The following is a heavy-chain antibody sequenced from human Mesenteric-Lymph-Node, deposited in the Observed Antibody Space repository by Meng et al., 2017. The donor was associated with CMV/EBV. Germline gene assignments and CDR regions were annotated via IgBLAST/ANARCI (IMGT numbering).Heavy chain of an antibody. V-gene: IGHV3-21*01. J-gene: IGHJ4*02. Sequence: GGSLRLSCAASGFSFSTYSMTWVRQAPGKGLEWVSSIGSSSDYIYYADSLKGRLTISRDNAKNSLYLQMNSLGAEDTAVYYCARDLTFSGPFDSWGQGTLVTVSS. D-gene: IGHD6-19*01. CDR1: GFSFSTYS. CDR3: ARDLTFSGPFDS. CDR2: IGSSSDYI.